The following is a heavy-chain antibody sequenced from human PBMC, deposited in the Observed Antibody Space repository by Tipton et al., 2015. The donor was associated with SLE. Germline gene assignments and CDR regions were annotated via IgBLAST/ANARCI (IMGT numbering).Heavy chain of an antibody. D-gene: IGHD1-26*01. CDR1: GGSISRSGYS. CDR2: ISHSGST. CDR3: AREGGGSFL. V-gene: IGHV4-39*07. Sequence: TLSLTCIVSGGSISRSGYSWTWIRQSPGQGLEWIGTISHSGSTYFHPSLKSRVTLFLDTSKNQFSLKLTSVTAADTAVYFCAREGGGSFLWGQGTLVTVSS. J-gene: IGHJ4*02.